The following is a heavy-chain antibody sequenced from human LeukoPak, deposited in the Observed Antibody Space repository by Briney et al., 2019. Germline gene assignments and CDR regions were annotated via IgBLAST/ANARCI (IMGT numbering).Heavy chain of an antibody. Sequence: GASVKVSCKASGFTFTAFYMHWVRQAPGQGLEWMAWINLSSGGTNYAQKFQGRVTMTRDTSISTAYMELSNLRSDDTAVYYCVTSTGYFNTWGAFDIWGQGTMVTVSS. V-gene: IGHV1-2*02. CDR3: VTSTGYFNTWGAFDI. CDR2: INLSSGGT. J-gene: IGHJ3*02. CDR1: GFTFTAFY. D-gene: IGHD2-15*01.